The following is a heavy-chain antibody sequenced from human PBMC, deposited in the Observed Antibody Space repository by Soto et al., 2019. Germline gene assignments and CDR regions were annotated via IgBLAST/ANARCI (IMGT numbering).Heavy chain of an antibody. CDR2: IIPIFGTA. CDR1: GGTFSSYA. D-gene: IGHD3-22*01. J-gene: IGHJ3*02. Sequence: QVQLVQSGAEVKKPGSSVKVSCKASGGTFSSYAISWVRQDPGQGLEWMGGIIPIFGTANYAQKFQGRVTITADESTSTAYMELSSLRSEDTAVYYCARGGPIFYDSSGYYYVGHAFDIWGQGTMVTVSS. V-gene: IGHV1-69*01. CDR3: ARGGPIFYDSSGYYYVGHAFDI.